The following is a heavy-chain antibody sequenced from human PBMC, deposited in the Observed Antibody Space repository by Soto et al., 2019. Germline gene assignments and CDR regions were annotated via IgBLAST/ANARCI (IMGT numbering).Heavy chain of an antibody. CDR2: IYSGGST. Sequence: GGSLRLSCAASGFTVSSNYMSWVRQAPGKGLEWVSVIYSGGSTYYADSMKGRFTISRDNSKNTLYLQMNSLRSEDTAVYYCARTYCSSTSCYYFDYWGQGTLVTVFS. CDR3: ARTYCSSTSCYYFDY. CDR1: GFTVSSNY. J-gene: IGHJ4*02. V-gene: IGHV3-53*01. D-gene: IGHD2-2*01.